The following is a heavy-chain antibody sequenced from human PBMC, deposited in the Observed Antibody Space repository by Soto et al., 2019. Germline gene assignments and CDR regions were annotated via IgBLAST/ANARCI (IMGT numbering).Heavy chain of an antibody. Sequence: QVQLVQSGAEVKKPGASVKVSCKASGYTFIDYYMHWVRQAPGQGLEWMGWINPNSGGTNYAQNFQGRVTMTRDTSINTAYMELSRLTSDDTAVYYCARGVEVHYYSGLDVWGQGTTVTVSS. D-gene: IGHD2-15*01. CDR3: ARGVEVHYYSGLDV. CDR1: GYTFIDYY. CDR2: INPNSGGT. V-gene: IGHV1-2*02. J-gene: IGHJ6*02.